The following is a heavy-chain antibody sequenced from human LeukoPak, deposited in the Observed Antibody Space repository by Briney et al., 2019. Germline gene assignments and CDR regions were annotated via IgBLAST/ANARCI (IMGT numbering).Heavy chain of an antibody. Sequence: SETLSLTCTVSGGSIRSYYWSWIRQPPGKGLEWIGYIYYSESANYNPSLKSRITISLDTSKNHFSLKLNSVTAADTAVYYCARGGIAAAGTNDYWGQGTLVTVSS. CDR1: GGSIRSYY. CDR3: ARGGIAAAGTNDY. V-gene: IGHV4-59*08. D-gene: IGHD6-13*01. CDR2: IYYSESA. J-gene: IGHJ4*02.